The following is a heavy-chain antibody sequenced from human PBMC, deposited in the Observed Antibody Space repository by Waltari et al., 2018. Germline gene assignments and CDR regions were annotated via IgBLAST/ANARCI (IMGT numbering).Heavy chain of an antibody. Sequence: QVQLQESGPGLAKPSQTLSLTCTVSGGSTSSGDYYWSWIRQPPGKGLEWIGYIYYSGSTYYNPSLKSRVTISVDTSKNQFSLKLSSVTAADTAVYYCARVTAIAAAGFPDYWGQGTLVTVSS. V-gene: IGHV4-30-4*08. CDR2: IYYSGST. J-gene: IGHJ4*02. D-gene: IGHD6-13*01. CDR3: ARVTAIAAAGFPDY. CDR1: GGSTSSGDYY.